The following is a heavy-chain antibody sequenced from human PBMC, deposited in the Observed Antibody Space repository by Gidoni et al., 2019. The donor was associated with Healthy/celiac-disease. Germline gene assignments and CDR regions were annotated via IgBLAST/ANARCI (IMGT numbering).Heavy chain of an antibody. D-gene: IGHD2-2*01. Sequence: EVQLVESGGGLVKPGGSLRLSCAASGFTFSSYSMNWVRQAPGKGLEWVSSISSSSSYRYYADSVKGRFTISRDNAKNSLYLQMNSLRAEDTAVYYCARERGLRYCSSTSCPTGMDVWGQGTTVTVSS. CDR1: GFTFSSYS. CDR3: ARERGLRYCSSTSCPTGMDV. CDR2: ISSSSSYR. V-gene: IGHV3-21*01. J-gene: IGHJ6*02.